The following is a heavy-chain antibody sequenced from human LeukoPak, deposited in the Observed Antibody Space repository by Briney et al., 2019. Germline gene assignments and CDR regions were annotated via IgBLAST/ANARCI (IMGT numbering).Heavy chain of an antibody. CDR2: IIPIFGTA. CDR1: GGTFSGYA. D-gene: IGHD6-13*01. V-gene: IGHV1-69*13. CDR3: ARDGTIAAAGAHFDY. J-gene: IGHJ4*02. Sequence: SVKVSCKASGGTFSGYAISWVRQAPGQGLEWMGGIIPIFGTANYAQKFQGRVTITADESTSTAYMELSSLRSEDTAVYYCARDGTIAAAGAHFDYWGQGTLVTVSS.